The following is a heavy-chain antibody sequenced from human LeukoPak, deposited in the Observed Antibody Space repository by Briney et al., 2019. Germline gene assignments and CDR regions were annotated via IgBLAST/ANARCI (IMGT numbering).Heavy chain of an antibody. CDR2: INHSGST. CDR1: GGSFSGYY. Sequence: SETLSLTCAVYGGSFSGYYWSWIRQPPGKGLEWIGEINHSGSTNYNPSLKSRVTISVDTSKNQFSLKLSSVTVADTAVYYCARLDILTGYYKYYYYYGMDVWGQGTTVTVSS. D-gene: IGHD3-9*01. CDR3: ARLDILTGYYKYYYYYGMDV. J-gene: IGHJ6*02. V-gene: IGHV4-34*01.